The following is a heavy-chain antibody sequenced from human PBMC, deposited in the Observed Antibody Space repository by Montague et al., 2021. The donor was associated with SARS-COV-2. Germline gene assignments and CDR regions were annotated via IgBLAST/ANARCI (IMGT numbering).Heavy chain of an antibody. Sequence: CAISGDSVAGNGAAWNWIRQSPSLGLGWLVGTYYRSKWYYEYAVSLKSRITINPDTSKNQFSLQVKSMTPEDTAVYYCALAVAGRGGYDYWGHGTLVTV. CDR3: ALAVAGRGGYDY. CDR2: TYYRSKWYY. CDR1: GDSVAGNGAA. D-gene: IGHD6-19*01. J-gene: IGHJ4*01. V-gene: IGHV6-1*01.